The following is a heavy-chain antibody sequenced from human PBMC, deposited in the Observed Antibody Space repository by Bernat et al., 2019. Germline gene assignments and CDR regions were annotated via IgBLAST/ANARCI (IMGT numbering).Heavy chain of an antibody. CDR1: GGSFSGYY. V-gene: IGHV4-34*01. J-gene: IGHJ6*03. Sequence: QVQLQQWGAGLLKPSETLSLTCAVYGGSFSGYYWSWLRQPPGKGLEWIGEINHSGSTNYNPSLKSRVTIAVDTSKNQFSLKLSSVTAEDTAVYYCARGRSKAYYYYYYMDVWGKGTTVTVSS. CDR2: INHSGST. CDR3: ARGRSKAYYYYYYMDV.